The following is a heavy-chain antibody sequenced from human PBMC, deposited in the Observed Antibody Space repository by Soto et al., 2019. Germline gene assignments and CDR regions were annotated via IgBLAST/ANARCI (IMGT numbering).Heavy chain of an antibody. J-gene: IGHJ6*02. D-gene: IGHD2-15*01. CDR1: GGSISSGGDY. V-gene: IGHV4-31*03. CDR2: IYYSGST. CDR3: ARATPYYYSGMDV. Sequence: QVQLQESGPGLVKPSQTLSLTCTVSGGSISSGGDYWSWIRQHPGKGLEWIGYIYYSGSTYYNPSHKSRVTVSVDTSKNHCSVKLSSLTAADTAVYYCARATPYYYSGMDVWGQGTTVTVSS.